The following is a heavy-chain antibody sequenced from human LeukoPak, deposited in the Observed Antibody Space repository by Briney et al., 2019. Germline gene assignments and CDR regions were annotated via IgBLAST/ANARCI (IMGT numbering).Heavy chain of an antibody. CDR3: AVLDTENFGGDFYPD. CDR2: IWYDGSNE. CDR1: GFTFSSFG. D-gene: IGHD2-21*02. J-gene: IGHJ4*02. Sequence: GRSLRLSCAASGFTFSSFGMHWVRQAPGKGLEWVAVIWYDGSNEYEADSVKGRFTISRDNAKNTLYLQMNSLTADDTAVYFCAVLDTENFGGDFYPDWGQGTLVTVSS. V-gene: IGHV3-33*03.